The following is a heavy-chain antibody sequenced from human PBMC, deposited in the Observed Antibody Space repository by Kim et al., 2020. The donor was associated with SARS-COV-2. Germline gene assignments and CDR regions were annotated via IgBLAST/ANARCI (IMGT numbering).Heavy chain of an antibody. CDR1: GFTFSSYW. V-gene: IGHV3-7*03. CDR3: ARARGADY. D-gene: IGHD1-26*01. J-gene: IGHJ4*02. Sequence: GGSLRLSCAASGFTFSSYWMSWVRQAPGKGLEGVANIKEDGSEKYYVDSVKGRFTISRDNAKNSLSLQLNSLRAEDTAVYYCARARGADYWGQGTLVTVSS. CDR2: IKEDGSEK.